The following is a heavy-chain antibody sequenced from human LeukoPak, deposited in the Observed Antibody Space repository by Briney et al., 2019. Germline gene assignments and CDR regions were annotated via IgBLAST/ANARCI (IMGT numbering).Heavy chain of an antibody. Sequence: GASVKVSCKAFGYTFTGYYMHWVRQAPGQGLEWMGWINPNSGGTNYAQKFQGRVTMTRDTSISTAYMELSRLRSDDTAVYYCAREPWYSSSGWFDPWGQGTLVTVSS. V-gene: IGHV1-2*02. D-gene: IGHD6-6*01. CDR2: INPNSGGT. J-gene: IGHJ5*02. CDR1: GYTFTGYY. CDR3: AREPWYSSSGWFDP.